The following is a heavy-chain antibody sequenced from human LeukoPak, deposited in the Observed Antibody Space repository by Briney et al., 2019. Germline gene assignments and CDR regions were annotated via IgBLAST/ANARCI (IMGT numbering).Heavy chain of an antibody. CDR3: ARGHNYGSRTDYLDY. CDR1: GFTFSSHW. J-gene: IGHJ4*02. D-gene: IGHD4-17*01. Sequence: PGGSLRLSCAASGFTFSSHWMNWVRQAPGKGLEWVANIKQGGGERNYVDSVKGRFTVSRDDAKSSLYLQMNSLRAEDTATYYCARGHNYGSRTDYLDYWGQGTLVTVSS. V-gene: IGHV3-7*03. CDR2: IKQGGGER.